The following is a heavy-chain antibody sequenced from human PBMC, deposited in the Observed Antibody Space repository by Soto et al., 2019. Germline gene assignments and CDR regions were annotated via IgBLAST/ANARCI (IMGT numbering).Heavy chain of an antibody. CDR1: GYTFTSYY. CDR3: ARDLNIYPFVVVTADTGDNWFDP. V-gene: IGHV1-46*01. D-gene: IGHD2-21*02. CDR2: INPSGGST. J-gene: IGHJ5*02. Sequence: GXSVKGSCKASGYTFTSYYMHWGRQAPVQGLEWMGIINPSGGSTSYAQKFQGRVTMTRDTSTSTVYMELSSLRSEDTAVYYCARDLNIYPFVVVTADTGDNWFDPWGQGTLVTVSS.